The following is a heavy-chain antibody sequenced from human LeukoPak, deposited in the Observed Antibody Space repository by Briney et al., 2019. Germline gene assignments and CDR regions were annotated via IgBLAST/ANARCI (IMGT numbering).Heavy chain of an antibody. CDR2: LTLSGTNT. CDR3: AKDSPLRTSYHGYFDY. J-gene: IGHJ4*02. V-gene: IGHV3-23*01. D-gene: IGHD3-16*01. Sequence: PGGSLTLSCAASGFTFSSYAMSWVRQAPGKGLEWVSALTLSGTNTHYADSVKGRFTISRDVSKNTLYLQMNTLRAEDTAVYYCAKDSPLRTSYHGYFDYWGQGTLVTVSS. CDR1: GFTFSSYA.